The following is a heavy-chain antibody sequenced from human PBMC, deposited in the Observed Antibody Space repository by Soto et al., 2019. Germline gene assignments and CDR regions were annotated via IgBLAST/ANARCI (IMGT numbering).Heavy chain of an antibody. CDR2: ISSSGSTA. V-gene: IGHV3-48*03. CDR3: TRAAWFPYLSFY. J-gene: IGHJ4*02. D-gene: IGHD3-10*01. Sequence: EVQLVESGGGLVQPGGSLRLSCAASGFTFSRFALHWVRQAPGKGLEWISYISSSGSTAYYASSVEGRFTISRDCANNSVYLQMYSQRAEDTALYYCTRAAWFPYLSFYWGQGVLVTISS. CDR1: GFTFSRFA.